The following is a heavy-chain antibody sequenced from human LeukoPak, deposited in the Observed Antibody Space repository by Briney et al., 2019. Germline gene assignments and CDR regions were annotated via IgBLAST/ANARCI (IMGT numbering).Heavy chain of an antibody. V-gene: IGHV1-69*13. J-gene: IGHJ4*02. CDR1: RGTFSSYA. CDR3: ARGLSCGYSVPLHHGVQYYFDY. D-gene: IGHD5/OR15-5a*01. CDR2: IIPTFGTA. Sequence: GASVKVSCKASRGTFSSYALIWVRQAPGQGLEWMGGIIPTFGTAAYAQKFQGRVTITADESTSTAYMELSSLRSEDTAVYYCARGLSCGYSVPLHHGVQYYFDYWGQGTLVTVSS.